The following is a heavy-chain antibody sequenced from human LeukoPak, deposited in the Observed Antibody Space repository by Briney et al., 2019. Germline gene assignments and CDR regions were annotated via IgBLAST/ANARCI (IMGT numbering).Heavy chain of an antibody. CDR2: IYYSGST. Sequence: SETLSLTCSVSGGSISSYFWSWIRQPPGKGLEWIGYIYYSGSTNYNPSLKSRVTISVDTSKNQFSLKLSSVTAADTAVYYCAREKYYYDSSGYILDYWGQGTLVTVSS. J-gene: IGHJ4*02. D-gene: IGHD3-22*01. V-gene: IGHV4-59*12. CDR1: GGSISSYF. CDR3: AREKYYYDSSGYILDY.